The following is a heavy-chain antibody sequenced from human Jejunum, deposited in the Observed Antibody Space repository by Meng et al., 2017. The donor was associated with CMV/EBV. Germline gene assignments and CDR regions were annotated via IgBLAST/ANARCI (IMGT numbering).Heavy chain of an antibody. CDR1: SRTTGGMG. Sequence: SRTTGGMGVGWIRQPPGKALEWVAVIYWNDDKRYSPSLKSRLTITKDTSKNQVVLTMANMDPEDTATFYCVHRRVLSGIGYPFGCWGQGTLVTVSS. CDR3: VHRRVLSGIGYPFGC. D-gene: IGHD2-15*01. J-gene: IGHJ4*02. V-gene: IGHV2-5*01. CDR2: IYWNDDK.